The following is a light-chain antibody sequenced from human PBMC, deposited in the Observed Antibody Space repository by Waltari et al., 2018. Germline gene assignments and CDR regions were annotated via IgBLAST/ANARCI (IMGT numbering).Light chain of an antibody. CDR2: DVN. CDR3: CSYAGSSTWV. J-gene: IGLJ3*02. Sequence: HSALTQPASVSGSPGQSITISCTGTTSDVGSYNLVSWYQQHPGKAPKLMLYDVNKWPSGVSNRFSGSKSGTTASLTISGLQAEDEADYYCCSYAGSSTWVVGGGTKLTVL. V-gene: IGLV2-23*02. CDR1: TSDVGSYNL.